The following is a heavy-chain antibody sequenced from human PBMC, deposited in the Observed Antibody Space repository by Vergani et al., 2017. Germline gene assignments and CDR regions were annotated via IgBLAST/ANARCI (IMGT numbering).Heavy chain of an antibody. J-gene: IGHJ6*03. Sequence: QVQLQQWGGGLLKPSETLSLTCVVNGGSFTSYHWTWIRQSPGEGLEWVGDIDHTGRPDYNPSLKSRLTMSGDKSRKQFSLTLNSVPATDTAIYFCARVNTETNGHLDYYYYMDVWGQGTAVTVS. CDR2: IDHTGRP. CDR1: GGSFTSYH. CDR3: ARVNTETNGHLDYYYYMDV. D-gene: IGHD4-11*01. V-gene: IGHV4-34*01.